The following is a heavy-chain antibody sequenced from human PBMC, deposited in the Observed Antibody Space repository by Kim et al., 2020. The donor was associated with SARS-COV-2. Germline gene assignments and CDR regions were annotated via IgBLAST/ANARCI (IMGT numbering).Heavy chain of an antibody. D-gene: IGHD3-16*01. CDR1: GFTFISYW. V-gene: IGHV3-7*01. CDR2: IKQDGSEK. CDR3: ARGQITPAY. J-gene: IGHJ4*02. Sequence: GGSLRLSCAASGFTFISYWMSWVRQAPGKGLEWVAKIKQDGSEKYYVDSVKGRFTISRDYAKNSLYLQMNSLRAEDTAVYYCARGQITPAYWGQGTLVTVSS.